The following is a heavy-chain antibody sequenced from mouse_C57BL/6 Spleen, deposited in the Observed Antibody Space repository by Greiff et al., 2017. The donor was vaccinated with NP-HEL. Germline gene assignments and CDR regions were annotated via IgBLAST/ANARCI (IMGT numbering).Heavy chain of an antibody. CDR2: IYPGGGYT. CDR1: GYTFTNYW. V-gene: IGHV1-63*01. CDR3: ARSDDLYAMDY. Sequence: QVQREQAGAERGRPGTSVKMSCKASGYTFTNYWIGWAKQRPGHGLEWIGDIYPGGGYTNYNEKFQGKATLTADKSSSTAYMQFSSLTSEDSAIYYCARSDDLYAMDYWGQRTSVTVSS. J-gene: IGHJ4*01. D-gene: IGHD2-3*01.